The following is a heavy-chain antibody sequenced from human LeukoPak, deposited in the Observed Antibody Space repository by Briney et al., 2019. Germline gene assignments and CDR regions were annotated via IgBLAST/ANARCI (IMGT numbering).Heavy chain of an antibody. CDR1: GFTFSSYW. CDR3: ARENPLHIVVVVAATPAAAFDI. Sequence: GGSLRLSCAASGFTFSSYWMSWVRQAPGKGLEWVANIKQDGSEKYYVDSVKGRFTISRDNAKNSLYLQMNSLRAEDTAVYYCARENPLHIVVVVAATPAAAFDIWGQGTMVTVSS. V-gene: IGHV3-7*01. CDR2: IKQDGSEK. D-gene: IGHD2-15*01. J-gene: IGHJ3*02.